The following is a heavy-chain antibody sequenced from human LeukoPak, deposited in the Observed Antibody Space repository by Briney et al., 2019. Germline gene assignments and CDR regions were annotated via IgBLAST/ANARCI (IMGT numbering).Heavy chain of an antibody. CDR1: GGSFSGYY. J-gene: IGHJ4*02. D-gene: IGHD2-2*01. CDR3: ARSRDRPMYYFDY. CDR2: INHSGST. V-gene: IGHV4-34*01. Sequence: SETLSLTCAVYGGSFSGYYWSWIRQPPGKGLEWIGEINHSGSTYYNPSLKSRVTISVDTSKNQFSLKLSSVTAADTAVYYCARSRDRPMYYFDYWGQGTLVTVSS.